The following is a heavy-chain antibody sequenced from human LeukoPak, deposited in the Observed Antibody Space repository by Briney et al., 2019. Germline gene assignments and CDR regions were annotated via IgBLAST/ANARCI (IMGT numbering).Heavy chain of an antibody. J-gene: IGHJ4*02. CDR3: ARGAYSSGSYYFDH. CDR2: IIPMFGTA. Sequence: ASVKVSCKASGCTFSSYVITWVRQAPGQGLEWMGGIIPMFGTADYAQKFQGRVTITADESTSTAYMQLSSLRSEDTAVYYCARGAYSSGSYYFDHWGQGTLVTVSS. D-gene: IGHD6-19*01. V-gene: IGHV1-69*13. CDR1: GCTFSSYV.